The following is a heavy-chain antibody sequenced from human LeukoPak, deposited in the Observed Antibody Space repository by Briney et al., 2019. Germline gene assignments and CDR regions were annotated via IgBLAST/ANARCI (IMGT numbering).Heavy chain of an antibody. CDR1: GFTFSSYG. V-gene: IGHV3-30*02. Sequence: PGGSLRLSCAGSGFTFSSYGMHWVRQAPGKGLEWVAFIRYDGSNKYYADSVKGRFTISRDNSKNTLYLQMNSLRAEDTAVYYCAKDLYQQWLVQGVDYWGQGTLVTVSS. D-gene: IGHD6-19*01. CDR3: AKDLYQQWLVQGVDY. J-gene: IGHJ4*02. CDR2: IRYDGSNK.